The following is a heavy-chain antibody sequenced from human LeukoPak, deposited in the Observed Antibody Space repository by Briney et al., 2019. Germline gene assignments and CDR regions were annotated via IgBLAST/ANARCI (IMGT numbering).Heavy chain of an antibody. V-gene: IGHV3-30*03. CDR2: MSYDGSKK. CDR3: ARVRWGGELQGPFDY. Sequence: GGSLRLSCAASGFTFSSYSMNWVRQAPGKGLEWVAVMSYDGSKKYYADSVKGRFTISRDNSKNTLYLQMNSLRAADTAVYYCARVRWGGELQGPFDYWGQGTLVTVSS. D-gene: IGHD1-26*01. CDR1: GFTFSSYS. J-gene: IGHJ4*02.